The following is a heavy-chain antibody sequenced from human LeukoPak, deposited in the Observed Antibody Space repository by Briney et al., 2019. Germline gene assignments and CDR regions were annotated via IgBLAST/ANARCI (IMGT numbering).Heavy chain of an antibody. CDR2: IWFDRTTE. D-gene: IGHD6-13*01. J-gene: IGHJ6*02. Sequence: GGSLRLSCQTSGFTFSSYAMHWVRQAPGKGLEWVAVIWFDRTTEYYADSVRGRFTISRDNSRSTLYLQMNSLRAEDTAVYYCAKDKTILAAAARDHYGMDVWGQGTTVTVSS. V-gene: IGHV3-33*03. CDR3: AKDKTILAAAARDHYGMDV. CDR1: GFTFSSYA.